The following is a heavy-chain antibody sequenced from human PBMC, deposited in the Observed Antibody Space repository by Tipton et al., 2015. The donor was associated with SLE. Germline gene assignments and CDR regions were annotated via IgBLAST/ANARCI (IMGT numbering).Heavy chain of an antibody. CDR1: GGSIISGSNY. CDR3: ARHKLGFSWSYFDS. CDR2: IYFIGST. V-gene: IGHV4-61*09. J-gene: IGHJ4*02. D-gene: IGHD3-3*01. Sequence: TLSLTCTVSGGSIISGSNYWNWIRQSAGKGLEWIGHIYFIGSTNYNPSLKSRATISLDTSKNQFSLQLSSVTAADTALYYCARHKLGFSWSYFDSWGQGTLVTVSS.